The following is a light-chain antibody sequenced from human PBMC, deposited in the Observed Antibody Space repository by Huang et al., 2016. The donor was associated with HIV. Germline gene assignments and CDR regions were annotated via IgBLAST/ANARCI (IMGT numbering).Light chain of an antibody. CDR1: RSLSSN. CDR3: QQYNNWPPA. CDR2: GAS. Sequence: IVMKQSPVTLSVSPGERATPSCRASRSLSSNLAWYQQKLGQAPRLLMYGASTRASGIPARFSGTGSGTEFTLTISSLQSEDFAVYYCQQYNNWPPAFGQGTKVEIK. J-gene: IGKJ1*01. V-gene: IGKV3-15*01.